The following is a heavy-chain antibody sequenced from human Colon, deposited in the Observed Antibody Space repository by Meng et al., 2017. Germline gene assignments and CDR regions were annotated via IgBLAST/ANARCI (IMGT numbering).Heavy chain of an antibody. CDR3: AREIDRDCSGGNCYDFF. J-gene: IGHJ4*02. V-gene: IGHV4-38-2*02. D-gene: IGHD2-15*01. Sequence: SETLSLTCTVSGYSISSDYYCGWSRQAPGKGLGWIGNIYHDGSTDYNPSLKSRVTISQETSKNQFFLKLSSVTAADTAVYYCAREIDRDCSGGNCYDFFWGQGTLVTVSS. CDR2: IYHDGST. CDR1: GYSISSDYY.